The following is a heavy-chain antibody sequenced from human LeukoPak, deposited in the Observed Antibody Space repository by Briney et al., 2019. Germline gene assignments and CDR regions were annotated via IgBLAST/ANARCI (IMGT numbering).Heavy chain of an antibody. V-gene: IGHV3-30*03. CDR3: ARAGYSYPTGGWDY. D-gene: IGHD5-18*01. CDR1: AFTFRIYG. CDR2: ISYDGGSK. J-gene: IGHJ4*02. Sequence: PGGSLRLSCAASAFTFRIYGMHWVRQGPGKGLEWVAAISYDGGSKYYTDSVKGRFTISRDNSKNTLYLQMNSLRAEDTAVYYCARAGYSYPTGGWDYWGQGTLVTVSS.